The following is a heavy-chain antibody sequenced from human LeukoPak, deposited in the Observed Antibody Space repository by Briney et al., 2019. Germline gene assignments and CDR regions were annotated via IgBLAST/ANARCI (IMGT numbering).Heavy chain of an antibody. CDR1: GCSISSYY. J-gene: IGHJ5*02. V-gene: IGHV4-59*01. CDR2: IYYSGST. CDR3: ARGGAVTQWFDP. Sequence: NPSETLSLTCTVSGCSISSYYWSWIRQPPGKGLEWIGYIYYSGSTNYNPSLKSRVTISVDTSKNQFSLKLSSVTAADTAVYYCARGGAVTQWFDPWGQGTLVTVSS. D-gene: IGHD4-17*01.